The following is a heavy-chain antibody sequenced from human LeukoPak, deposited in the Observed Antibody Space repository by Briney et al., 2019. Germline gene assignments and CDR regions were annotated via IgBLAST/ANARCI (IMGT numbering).Heavy chain of an antibody. D-gene: IGHD3-22*01. Sequence: ASVKVSCKVSGYTLTELSMHWVRQAPGKGLEWMGGFDPEDGETIYAQKFRGRVTMTEDTSTDTAYMELSSLRSEDTAVYYCATLDSSGYYIDYWGQGTLVTVSS. CDR2: FDPEDGET. CDR3: ATLDSSGYYIDY. J-gene: IGHJ4*02. V-gene: IGHV1-24*01. CDR1: GYTLTELS.